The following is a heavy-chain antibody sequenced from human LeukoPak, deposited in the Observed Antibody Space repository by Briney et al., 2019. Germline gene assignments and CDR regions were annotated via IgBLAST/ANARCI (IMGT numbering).Heavy chain of an antibody. CDR1: GFTVSSNY. D-gene: IGHD3-16*01. CDR3: ARWGESYYYYMDV. V-gene: IGHV3-53*01. CDR2: IYSGGST. Sequence: GGSLRLSCAASGFTVSSNYMSWVRQAPGKGLEWVSVIYSGGSTYYADSVKGRFTISRDNSKNTLYLQMNSLRAEDTAVYYCARWGESYYYYMDVWGKGTTVTVSS. J-gene: IGHJ6*03.